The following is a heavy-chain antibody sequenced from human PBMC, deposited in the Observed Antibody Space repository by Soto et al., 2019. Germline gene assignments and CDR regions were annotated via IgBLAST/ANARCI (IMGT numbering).Heavy chain of an antibody. D-gene: IGHD3-10*01. CDR2: ISYDGSRQ. V-gene: IGHV3-30*18. CDR3: AKDGPNKPAYGPEDFQF. CDR1: GFRLSSYG. Sequence: GGSLRLSCAVSGFRLSSYGMPWVRQAPGKGLEWVALISYDGSRQYYADSVKGRFTISRDNSKNTLDLQLNILRSEDTGVYYCAKDGPNKPAYGPEDFQFWG. J-gene: IGHJ6*01.